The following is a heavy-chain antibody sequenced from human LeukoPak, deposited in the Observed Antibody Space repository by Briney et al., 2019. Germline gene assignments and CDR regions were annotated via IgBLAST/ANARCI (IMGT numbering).Heavy chain of an antibody. V-gene: IGHV3-23*01. CDR3: ARSRGGAN. J-gene: IGHJ4*02. CDR1: GFTFSSFA. D-gene: IGHD3-10*01. CDR2: ISGSGGST. Sequence: GGSLRLSCAASGFTFSSFAMSWVRQAPGKGLEWVSGISGSGGSTYYADSVKGRFTISRDNSKNTLYLQMNGLRAEDTAIYYCARSRGGANWGQGTLVTVSS.